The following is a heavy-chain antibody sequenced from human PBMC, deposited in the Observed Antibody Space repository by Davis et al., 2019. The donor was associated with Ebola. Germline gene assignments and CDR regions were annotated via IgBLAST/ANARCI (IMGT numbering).Heavy chain of an antibody. Sequence: MPSETLSLTCAVYGESFSSYYCSWIRQPPGKGLEWIGEINHSGAINYNPSLKSRVTISVDKSKNQFSLKLSSVTAADTAVYYCARGPTDYWGQGTLVTVSS. V-gene: IGHV4-34*01. CDR2: INHSGAI. CDR1: GESFSSYY. J-gene: IGHJ4*02. CDR3: ARGPTDY.